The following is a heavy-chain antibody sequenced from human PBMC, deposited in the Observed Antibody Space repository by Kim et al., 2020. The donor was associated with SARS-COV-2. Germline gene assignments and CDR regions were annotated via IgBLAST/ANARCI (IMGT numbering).Heavy chain of an antibody. CDR1: GYTFTSYG. J-gene: IGHJ6*02. V-gene: IGHV1-18*01. CDR3: ARDSDRSISWNYYYGMDV. D-gene: IGHD6-13*01. CDR2: ISAYNGNT. Sequence: ASVKVSCKASGYTFTSYGISWVRQAPGQGLEWMGWISAYNGNTNYAQKLQGRVTMTTDTSTSTAYMELRSLRSDDTAVYYCARDSDRSISWNYYYGMDVWGQGTTVTVSS.